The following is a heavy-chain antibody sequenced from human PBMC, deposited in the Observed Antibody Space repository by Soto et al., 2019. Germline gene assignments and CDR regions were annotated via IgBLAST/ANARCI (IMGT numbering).Heavy chain of an antibody. J-gene: IGHJ4*02. V-gene: IGHV4-30-4*01. CDR3: ARASYSNRFLDY. CDR2: IYYSGST. D-gene: IGHD4-4*01. CDR1: GGSISSGGYY. Sequence: ASETLSLTCTVSGGSISSGGYYWGLIRQPPGKGLEGIGYIYYSGSTYYTPSLKSRVTISVDTSKNQFSLKLSSVTAADTAVYYCARASYSNRFLDYWGQGTLVTVSS.